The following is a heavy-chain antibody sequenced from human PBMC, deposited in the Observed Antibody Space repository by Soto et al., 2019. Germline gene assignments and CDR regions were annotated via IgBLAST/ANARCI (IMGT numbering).Heavy chain of an antibody. Sequence: PSVKVSCKASGGTFSSYAISWVRQAPGQGLEWMGGIIPIFGTANYAQKFQGRVTITADESTSTAYMELSSLRSEDTAVYYCARAGNGRSYYYYGMDVWGQGTTVTVSS. CDR1: GGTFSSYA. J-gene: IGHJ6*02. D-gene: IGHD2-8*01. V-gene: IGHV1-69*13. CDR3: ARAGNGRSYYYYGMDV. CDR2: IIPIFGTA.